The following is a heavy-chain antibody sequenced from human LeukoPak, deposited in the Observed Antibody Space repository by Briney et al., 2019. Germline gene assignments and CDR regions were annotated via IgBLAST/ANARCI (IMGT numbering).Heavy chain of an antibody. V-gene: IGHV4-39*02. CDR1: GGSISRSTYY. D-gene: IGHD3-3*01. Sequence: SETLSLTCPVSGGSISRSTYYWGWIRQPPGKGLEWIGSIYYNGSTYYNPSLKSRVAISVDTSKNHFSLKLSSVTAADTAVYYCARGFDDFWSGYESGYMDVWGKGTTVTVSS. CDR2: IYYNGST. CDR3: ARGFDDFWSGYESGYMDV. J-gene: IGHJ6*03.